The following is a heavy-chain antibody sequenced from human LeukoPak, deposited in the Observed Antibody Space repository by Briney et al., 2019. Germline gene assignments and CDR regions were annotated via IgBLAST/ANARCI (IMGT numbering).Heavy chain of an antibody. CDR1: GGSISSSSYY. J-gene: IGHJ4*02. CDR3: ARLYYDSSGYYQICYFDY. V-gene: IGHV4-39*01. D-gene: IGHD3-22*01. Sequence: SETLSLTCTVSGGSISSSSYYWGWIRQPPGKGLEWIGSIYYSGSTYYNPSLKSRVTISVDTSKNQFSLNLSSVTAADTAVYYCARLYYDSSGYYQICYFDYWGQGTVVTVSS. CDR2: IYYSGST.